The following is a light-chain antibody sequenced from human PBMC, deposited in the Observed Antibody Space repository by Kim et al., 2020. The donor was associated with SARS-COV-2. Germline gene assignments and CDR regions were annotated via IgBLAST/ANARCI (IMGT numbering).Light chain of an antibody. Sequence: EIVMTQSPATLSVSPGERVTLSCRASQSVDTNLAWYQQKPGQAPSLLIYGASTRATDIPARFSGSGSGTEFTLIISSLQSEDFAVYYCQQYSHWPPYTFGQGTKLEI. CDR1: QSVDTN. CDR3: QQYSHWPPYT. J-gene: IGKJ2*01. V-gene: IGKV3-15*01. CDR2: GAS.